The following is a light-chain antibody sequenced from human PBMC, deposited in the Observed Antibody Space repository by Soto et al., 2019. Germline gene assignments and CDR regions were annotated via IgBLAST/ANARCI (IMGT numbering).Light chain of an antibody. Sequence: SVLTQPPSASGTPGQRVTISCSGSRSNIGSNTVNWYQQLPGTAPKLLIYSHNQRPSGVPDRFSGSKSGTSASLAISGLQSEDEADYYCAAWDDSLNGYVFGTGTKVTVL. CDR2: SHN. CDR1: RSNIGSNT. J-gene: IGLJ1*01. CDR3: AAWDDSLNGYV. V-gene: IGLV1-44*01.